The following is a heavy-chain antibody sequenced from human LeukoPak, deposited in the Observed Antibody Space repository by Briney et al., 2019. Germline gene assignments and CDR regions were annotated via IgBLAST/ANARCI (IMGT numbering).Heavy chain of an antibody. J-gene: IGHJ6*02. CDR3: ARPYDSSGYYYDGMDV. CDR1: GGSISSYY. V-gene: IGHV4-59*01. D-gene: IGHD3-22*01. CDR2: IYYIGTT. Sequence: SETLSLTCTVSGGSISSYYWSWIRQPPGKGLEWIGYIYYIGTTAYNPSLKSRVTISVDTSKNQFSLKLSSVTAADTAVYYCARPYDSSGYYYDGMDVWGQGTTVTVSS.